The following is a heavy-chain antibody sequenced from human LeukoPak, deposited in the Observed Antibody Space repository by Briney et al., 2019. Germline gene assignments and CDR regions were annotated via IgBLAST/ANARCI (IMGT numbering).Heavy chain of an antibody. Sequence: PGGSLRLYCAASGFTFSSYAMSWVRQAPGQGLEWVSAISGSGGGTYYADSVKGRFTISRDNSKNTLYLQMNSLRAEDTAVYYCAKDLGVRGDAFDIWGQGTMVTVSS. D-gene: IGHD3-10*01. CDR2: ISGSGGGT. CDR1: GFTFSSYA. V-gene: IGHV3-23*01. J-gene: IGHJ3*02. CDR3: AKDLGVRGDAFDI.